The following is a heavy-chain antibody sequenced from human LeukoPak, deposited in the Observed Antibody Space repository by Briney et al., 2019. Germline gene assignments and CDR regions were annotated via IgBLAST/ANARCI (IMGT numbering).Heavy chain of an antibody. J-gene: IGHJ6*02. CDR1: GYTFTSYY. Sequence: ASVKVSCKASGYTFTSYYMHWVRQAPGQGLEWMGMINPSGGSTSYAQKFQGRVTMTRDTSTSTVYMELSSLRSEDTAVYYCARVPSGSYYFGLSDYYYGMDVWGQGTTVTVSS. CDR3: ARVPSGSYYFGLSDYYYGMDV. D-gene: IGHD1-26*01. CDR2: INPSGGST. V-gene: IGHV1-46*01.